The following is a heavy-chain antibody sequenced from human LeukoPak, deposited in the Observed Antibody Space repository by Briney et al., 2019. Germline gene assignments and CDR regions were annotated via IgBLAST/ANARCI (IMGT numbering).Heavy chain of an antibody. J-gene: IGHJ4*02. CDR1: GFTFNNYG. Sequence: GGSLRLSCAASGFTFNNYGMHWVRQAPGKGLEWLAFIWFDESNKFYAASVKGRFTISRDDSKNTLYLQMNSLKTEDTAMYYCTADLYVSSTYCHDYWGQGTLVTVSS. D-gene: IGHD2/OR15-2a*01. V-gene: IGHV3-33*08. CDR3: TADLYVSSTYCHDY. CDR2: IWFDESNK.